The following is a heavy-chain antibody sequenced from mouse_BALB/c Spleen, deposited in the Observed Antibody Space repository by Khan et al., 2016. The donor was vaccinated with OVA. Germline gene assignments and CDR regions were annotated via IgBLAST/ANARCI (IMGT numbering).Heavy chain of an antibody. Sequence: EVQGVESGGDLVKPGGSLKLSCAASGFTFSTYGMSWVRQTPDKRLEWVATVSTGGGYTYYPDSVKGRFTISRDNAKNTLYLQMSSLKSEDTAMLYCARLAYYYDSGGFAYWGQGTLVTVSA. CDR3: ARLAYYYDSGGFAY. V-gene: IGHV5-6*01. D-gene: IGHD1-1*01. J-gene: IGHJ3*01. CDR1: GFTFSTYG. CDR2: VSTGGGYT.